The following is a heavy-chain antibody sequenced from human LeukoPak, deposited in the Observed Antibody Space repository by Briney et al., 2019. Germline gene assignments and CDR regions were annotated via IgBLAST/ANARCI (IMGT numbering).Heavy chain of an antibody. V-gene: IGHV3-7*01. Sequence: PGGSLRLSCAPSGFTFSSYWMSWVRRAPGKGLEWVANIKQDGSEKYYVDSVKGRFTISRDNAQNSLYLQMNSLRAEDTAVYYCARDYRGGTWFDPWGQGTLVTVSS. D-gene: IGHD3-16*01. J-gene: IGHJ5*02. CDR3: ARDYRGGTWFDP. CDR1: GFTFSSYW. CDR2: IKQDGSEK.